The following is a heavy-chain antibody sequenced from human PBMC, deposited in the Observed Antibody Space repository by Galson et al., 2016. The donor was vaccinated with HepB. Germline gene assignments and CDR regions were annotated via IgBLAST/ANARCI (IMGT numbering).Heavy chain of an antibody. CDR3: ARGGGKHGPLNY. Sequence: SLRLSCAASGFTFSRYWMHWVRQAPGKGLVWVSRINSDGSSINYADSVKGRFTISRDNAKNTLYLQMNSLRADDTAVYYCARGGGKHGPLNYWGQGTLVTVSS. D-gene: IGHD3-16*01. V-gene: IGHV3-74*01. CDR1: GFTFSRYW. CDR2: INSDGSSI. J-gene: IGHJ4*02.